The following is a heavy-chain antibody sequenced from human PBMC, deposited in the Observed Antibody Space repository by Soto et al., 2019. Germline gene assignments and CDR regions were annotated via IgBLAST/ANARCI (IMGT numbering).Heavy chain of an antibody. CDR2: VNTDGSEK. CDR3: ARDTDGLHY. J-gene: IGHJ4*02. CDR1: GFTISTYL. V-gene: IGHV3-7*01. Sequence: PEGSLRLSCAVSGFTISTYLMLWVRQAPGKGLEWVASVNTDGSEKHYVESVKGRFAVSRDNAKNSLYLQMDSLRAEDTAVYYCARDTDGLHYWGQGTLVTVSS.